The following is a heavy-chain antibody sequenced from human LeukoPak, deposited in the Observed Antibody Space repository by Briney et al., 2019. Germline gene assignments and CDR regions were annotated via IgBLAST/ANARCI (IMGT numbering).Heavy chain of an antibody. J-gene: IGHJ3*02. Sequence: SETLSLTCTVSGGSISSYYWSWIRQPPGKGLEWIGYIYYSGSTNYNPSLKSRVTISVDTSKNQFSLKLSSVTAADTAVYYCARGRGGCSGYDDYYAFDIWGQGTVVTVSS. V-gene: IGHV4-59*01. D-gene: IGHD5-12*01. CDR3: ARGRGGCSGYDDYYAFDI. CDR1: GGSISSYY. CDR2: IYYSGST.